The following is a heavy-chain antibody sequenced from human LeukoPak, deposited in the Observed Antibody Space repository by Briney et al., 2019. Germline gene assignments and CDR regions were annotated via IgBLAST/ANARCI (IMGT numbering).Heavy chain of an antibody. CDR3: AREESIGRYQFLHEY. J-gene: IGHJ4*02. V-gene: IGHV1-2*02. CDR2: INPNSGGT. Sequence: VASVKVSCKASGYTFTGYYMHWVRQAPGQGLEWMGWINPNSGGTNYAQKFQGRVTMTRDTSISTAYMELSRLRSDDTAVYYCAREESIGRYQFLHEYWGQGTLVTVSS. CDR1: GYTFTGYY. D-gene: IGHD1-26*01.